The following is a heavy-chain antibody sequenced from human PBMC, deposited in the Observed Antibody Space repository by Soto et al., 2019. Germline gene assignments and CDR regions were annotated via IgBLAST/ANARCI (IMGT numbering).Heavy chain of an antibody. CDR3: AKEQSFQALRFLEWTFDY. CDR1: GFTFSSYG. J-gene: IGHJ4*02. Sequence: LRLSCAASGFTFSSYGMHWVRQAPGKGLEWVAVISYDGSNKYYADSVKGRFTISRDNSKNTLYLQMNGLRAEDTAVYYCAKEQSFQALRFLEWTFDYWGQGTLVTVSS. D-gene: IGHD3-3*01. V-gene: IGHV3-30*18. CDR2: ISYDGSNK.